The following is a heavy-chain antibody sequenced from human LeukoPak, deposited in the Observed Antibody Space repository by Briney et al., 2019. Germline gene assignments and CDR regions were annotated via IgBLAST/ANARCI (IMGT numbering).Heavy chain of an antibody. Sequence: ASVKVSCKASGYTFTGYYMHWVRQAPGQGLEWMGWINPNSGGTNYAQKFQGRVTMTRDTSISTACMELSRLRSDDTAVYYCARAYYGSGSYCPDYWGQGTLVTVSS. J-gene: IGHJ4*02. CDR3: ARAYYGSGSYCPDY. CDR1: GYTFTGYY. CDR2: INPNSGGT. V-gene: IGHV1-2*02. D-gene: IGHD3-10*01.